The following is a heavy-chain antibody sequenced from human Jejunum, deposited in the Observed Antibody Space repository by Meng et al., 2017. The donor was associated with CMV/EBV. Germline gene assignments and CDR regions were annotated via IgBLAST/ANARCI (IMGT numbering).Heavy chain of an antibody. Sequence: YYWGWIRQPPGKGLEWIGYIYYSGSTNYNPSLKSRVTISVDTSKNQFSLKLSSVTAADTAVYYCASGGIYDFWSGYYTGQTWFDPWGQGTLVTVSS. CDR1: YY. CDR3: ASGGIYDFWSGYYTGQTWFDP. CDR2: IYYSGST. D-gene: IGHD3-3*01. J-gene: IGHJ5*02. V-gene: IGHV4-59*01.